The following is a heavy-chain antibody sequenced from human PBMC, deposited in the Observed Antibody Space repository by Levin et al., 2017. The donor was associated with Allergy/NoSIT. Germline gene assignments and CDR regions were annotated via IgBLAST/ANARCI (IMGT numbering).Heavy chain of an antibody. D-gene: IGHD1-26*01. CDR1: GGSFSGYY. J-gene: IGHJ4*02. CDR3: ARGLGGSYGGDY. Sequence: TTSETLSLTCAVYGGSFSGYYWSWIRQPPGKGLEWIGEINHSGSTNYNPSLKSRVTISVDTSKNQFSLKLSSVTAADTAVYYCARGLGGSYGGDYWGQGTLVTVSS. CDR2: INHSGST. V-gene: IGHV4-34*01.